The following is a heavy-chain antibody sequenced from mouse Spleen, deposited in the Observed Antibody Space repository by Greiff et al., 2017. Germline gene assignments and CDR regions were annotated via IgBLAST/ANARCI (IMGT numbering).Heavy chain of an antibody. CDR1: GYTFTDYN. V-gene: IGHV1-22*01. CDR3: ARGGYGSSYGFDY. D-gene: IGHD1-1*01. J-gene: IGHJ2*01. Sequence: EVKLQESGPELVKPGASVKMSCKASGYTFTDYNMHWVKQSHGKSLEWIGYINPNNGGTSYNQKFKGKATLTVNKSSSTAYMELRSLTSEDSAVYYCARGGYGSSYGFDYWGQGTTLTVSS. CDR2: INPNNGGT.